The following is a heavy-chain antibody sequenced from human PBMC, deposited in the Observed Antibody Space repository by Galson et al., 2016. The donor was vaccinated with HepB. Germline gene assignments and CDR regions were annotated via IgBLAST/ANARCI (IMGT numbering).Heavy chain of an antibody. V-gene: IGHV6-1*01. CDR1: GDSVSSNSAA. D-gene: IGHD2/OR15-2a*01. J-gene: IGHJ5*02. CDR2: TYYRSKWYN. CDR3: ARVRCSTFRCQNWFDP. Sequence: CAISGDSVSSNSAAWTWIRQSPLRGLEWLGRTYYRSKWYNDYAVPVKSRISIHPDTSNNQFSLQLNSVTPEDTAVYYCARVRCSTFRCQNWFDPWGQGTLVTVSS.